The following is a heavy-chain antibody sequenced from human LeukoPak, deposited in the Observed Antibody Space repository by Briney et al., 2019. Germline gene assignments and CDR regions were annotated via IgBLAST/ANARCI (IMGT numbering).Heavy chain of an antibody. Sequence: ASVKVSCKASGYTFTGYYMHWVRQAPGQGLEWMGSIYPNSGGTNYAQKFQGRVTMTRDTSISTAYMELSRLRSDDTAVYYCAGPFEYDFWSGYYQYYFDYWGQGTLVTVSS. CDR1: GYTFTGYY. J-gene: IGHJ4*02. D-gene: IGHD3-3*01. CDR2: IYPNSGGT. CDR3: AGPFEYDFWSGYYQYYFDY. V-gene: IGHV1-2*02.